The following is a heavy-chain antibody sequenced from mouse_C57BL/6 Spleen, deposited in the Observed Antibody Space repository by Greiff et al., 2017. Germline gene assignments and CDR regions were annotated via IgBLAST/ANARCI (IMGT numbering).Heavy chain of an antibody. CDR3: ARDSSGFDY. D-gene: IGHD3-2*02. V-gene: IGHV14-2*01. CDR1: GFNINDYY. Sequence: VHVKQSGAELVKPGASVKLSCTASGFNINDYYMHWVKQRTEQGLEWIGRIDPEDGETKYAPKFKGKATITADTSSNTAYLQLSSLTSEDTAVYYCARDSSGFDYWGQGTTLTVSS. CDR2: IDPEDGET. J-gene: IGHJ2*01.